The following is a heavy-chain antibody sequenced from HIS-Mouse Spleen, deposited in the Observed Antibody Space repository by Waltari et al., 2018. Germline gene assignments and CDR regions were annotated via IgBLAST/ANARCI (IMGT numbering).Heavy chain of an antibody. Sequence: QVQLVQSGAEVKKPGSSVKVSCKASGGTFSSYAISWVRRPPGQGLEWMGGIIPIFGTANYAQKFQGRVTITADESTSTAYMELSSLRSEDTAVYYCANGLELLGYYYYGMDVWGQGTTVTVSS. V-gene: IGHV1-69*01. J-gene: IGHJ6*02. CDR2: IIPIFGTA. CDR3: ANGLELLGYYYYGMDV. D-gene: IGHD1-26*01. CDR1: GGTFSSYA.